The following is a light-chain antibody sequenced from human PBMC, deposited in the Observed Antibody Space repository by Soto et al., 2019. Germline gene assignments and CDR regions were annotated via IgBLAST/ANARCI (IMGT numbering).Light chain of an antibody. J-gene: IGKJ4*01. CDR1: QRINYY. Sequence: EIVLTQSPATLSLSPGERATLSCRASQRINYYLAWYQQKPGQAPRLLIYDASNRATGIPARFSGSGSGTDFTLTISSLEPEDSAIYYCQQRTDWPSTFGGGAKVEIK. V-gene: IGKV3-11*01. CDR3: QQRTDWPST. CDR2: DAS.